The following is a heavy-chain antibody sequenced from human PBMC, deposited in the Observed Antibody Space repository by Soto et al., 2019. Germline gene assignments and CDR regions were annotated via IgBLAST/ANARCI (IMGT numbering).Heavy chain of an antibody. CDR1: GYTFTGYY. Sequence: ASVKVSCKASGYTFTGYYMHWVRQAPGQGLEWMGWINPNSGGTNYAQKLQGWVTMTRDTSISTAYMELSRLRSDDTAVYYCARDAITGTTGYYYGMDVWGQGTTVTVSS. D-gene: IGHD1-7*01. CDR3: ARDAITGTTGYYYGMDV. V-gene: IGHV1-2*04. J-gene: IGHJ6*02. CDR2: INPNSGGT.